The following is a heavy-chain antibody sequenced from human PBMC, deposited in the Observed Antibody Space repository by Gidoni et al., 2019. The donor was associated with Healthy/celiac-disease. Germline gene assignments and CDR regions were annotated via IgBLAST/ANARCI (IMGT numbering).Heavy chain of an antibody. CDR3: ARLVNSSGYYP. Sequence: QLQLQESGPGLVKPSVTLSLTCTVSGGSISSSSYYWGWIRQPPGKGLEWIGSIYYSGSTYYNPSLKSRVTISVDTSKNQFSLKLSSVTAADTAVYYCARLVNSSGYYPWGQGTLVTVSS. D-gene: IGHD3-22*01. J-gene: IGHJ5*02. CDR2: IYYSGST. CDR1: GGSISSSSYY. V-gene: IGHV4-39*01.